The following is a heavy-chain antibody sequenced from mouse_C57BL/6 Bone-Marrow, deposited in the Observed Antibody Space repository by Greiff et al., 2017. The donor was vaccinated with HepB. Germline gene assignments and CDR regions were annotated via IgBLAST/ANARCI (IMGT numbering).Heavy chain of an antibody. D-gene: IGHD1-1*01. CDR3: ARRYYGSSYPFAY. J-gene: IGHJ3*01. Sequence: EASGIDFSRYWMRWVRRAPGKGLEWIGEINPDSSTINYAPSLKDKFIISRDNAKNTLYLQMSKVRSEDTALYYCARRYYGSSYPFAYWGQGTLVTVSA. CDR2: INPDSSTI. V-gene: IGHV4-1*01. CDR1: GIDFSRYW.